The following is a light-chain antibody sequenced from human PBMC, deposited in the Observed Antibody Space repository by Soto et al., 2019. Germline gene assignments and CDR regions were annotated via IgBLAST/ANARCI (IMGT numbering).Light chain of an antibody. V-gene: IGKV3-20*01. Sequence: EIVLTQSPGTLSLSPGERATLSCRARQSVSSSYLAWYQQKSGQAPRLLIYGAASRATGIPDRFSGSGSGTHFTLTISRLEPEDFAVYYCQQYGSSPRLTFGGGTKVDIK. J-gene: IGKJ4*01. CDR2: GAA. CDR1: QSVSSSY. CDR3: QQYGSSPRLT.